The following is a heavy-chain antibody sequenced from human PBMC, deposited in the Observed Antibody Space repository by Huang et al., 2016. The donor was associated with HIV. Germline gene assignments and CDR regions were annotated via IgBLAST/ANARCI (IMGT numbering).Heavy chain of an antibody. Sequence: QVQLVQSGAEVKKPGASVKVSCKASGFTFSNYDFNWVRQASGQGLEWMGWMNPKRGNTGYAQKFQGRVTITRNTSISTAYMELRSLRSEDTAVYYCARARGYLYDSTGYYSRYYFDSWGQGTLVTVSS. D-gene: IGHD3-22*01. J-gene: IGHJ4*02. V-gene: IGHV1-8*03. CDR3: ARARGYLYDSTGYYSRYYFDS. CDR2: MNPKRGNT. CDR1: GFTFSNYD.